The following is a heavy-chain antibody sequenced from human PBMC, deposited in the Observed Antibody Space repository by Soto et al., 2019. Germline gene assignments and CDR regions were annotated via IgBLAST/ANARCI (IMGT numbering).Heavy chain of an antibody. D-gene: IGHD6-19*01. CDR1: GYAFTNYA. CDR3: ARDPGYSSGWHYFDC. CDR2: INAGDGNT. V-gene: IGHV1-3*01. Sequence: ASVEASCKASGYAFTNYAMHWVRQAPGQRLEWMGWINAGDGNTKYSQKFQGRVTITRDTSATTAYMDLSSLTSEDTAVYYCARDPGYSSGWHYFDCRGQGTLGTLSS. J-gene: IGHJ4*02.